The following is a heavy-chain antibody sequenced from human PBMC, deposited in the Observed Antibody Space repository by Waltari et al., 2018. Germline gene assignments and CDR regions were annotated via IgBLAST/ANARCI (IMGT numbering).Heavy chain of an antibody. D-gene: IGHD3-3*01. J-gene: IGHJ4*02. CDR2: IYYSGST. Sequence: QLQLQESGPGLVKPSETLSLTCTVSGGSISSSSYYWGWIRQPPGQGLEWIGSIYYSGSTYYNPSLKRRVTISVDTSKNQFSLKLSSVTAADTAVYYCARGRITIFGVVIPAPFDYCGQGTLVTVSS. CDR3: ARGRITIFGVVIPAPFDY. V-gene: IGHV4-39*07. CDR1: GGSISSSSYY.